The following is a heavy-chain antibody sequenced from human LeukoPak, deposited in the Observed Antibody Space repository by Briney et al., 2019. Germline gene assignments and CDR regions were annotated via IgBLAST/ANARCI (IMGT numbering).Heavy chain of an antibody. D-gene: IGHD6-19*01. CDR1: GGSISSGSYY. V-gene: IGHV4-61*02. J-gene: IGHJ5*02. Sequence: SQTLSLTCTVSGGSISSGSYYWSWIRQPAGKGLEWIGRIYTSGSTNYNPSLKSRVTISVDTSKNQFSLKLSSVTAADTAVYYCARAASSGWYNWFDPWGQGTLVTVSS. CDR3: ARAASSGWYNWFDP. CDR2: IYTSGST.